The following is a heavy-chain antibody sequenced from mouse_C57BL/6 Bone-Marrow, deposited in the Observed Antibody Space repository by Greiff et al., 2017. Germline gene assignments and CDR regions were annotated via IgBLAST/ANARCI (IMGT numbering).Heavy chain of an antibody. CDR2: IDPETGDT. J-gene: IGHJ2*01. CDR3: TTQAHFDG. CDR1: GFNIKDAY. Sequence: EVKLMESGAELVRPGASVQLSCTASGFNIKDAYMHWVKQRPEQGLEWIGWIDPETGDTESASKFQGKATLTADTSSNTAYLQLSSLTSEDTAVYYCTTQAHFDGWGQGTTLTVSS. D-gene: IGHD3-2*02. V-gene: IGHV14-4*01.